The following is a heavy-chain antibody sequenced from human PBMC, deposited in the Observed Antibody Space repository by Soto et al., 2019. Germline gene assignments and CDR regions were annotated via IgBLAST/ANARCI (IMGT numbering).Heavy chain of an antibody. CDR3: ARSGSSWNLREFDY. D-gene: IGHD6-13*01. Sequence: ASVKVSCKASDYTFTSYGIIWVRQAPGQGLEWIGWISVYNGNTNYAQKFRGRVTMTTDISTTTAYMEMRSLRSDDTAVYYCARSGSSWNLREFDYWGQGTLVTVSS. CDR2: ISVYNGNT. CDR1: DYTFTSYG. J-gene: IGHJ4*02. V-gene: IGHV1-18*01.